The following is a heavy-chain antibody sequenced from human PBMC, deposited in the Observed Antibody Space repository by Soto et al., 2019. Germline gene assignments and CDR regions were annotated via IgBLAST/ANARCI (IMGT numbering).Heavy chain of an antibody. CDR2: IRTKTNNYAT. V-gene: IGHV3-73*01. CDR1: GFTFSSYA. CDR3: TAMAGIDY. D-gene: IGHD6-19*01. Sequence: GGSLRLSCAASGFTFSSYAMSWVRQASGKGLEWVGRIRTKTNNYATAYAASVKGRFTISRDDSKNMAYLQMNSLKTEDTAVYYCTAMAGIDYWGQGTLVTVSS. J-gene: IGHJ4*02.